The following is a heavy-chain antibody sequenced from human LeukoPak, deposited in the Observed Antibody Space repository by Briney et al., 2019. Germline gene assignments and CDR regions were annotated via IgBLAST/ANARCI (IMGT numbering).Heavy chain of an antibody. J-gene: IGHJ4*02. Sequence: PSETLSLTCTVSGGSISSSSYYWGWIRQPPGKGLEWIGSIYYSGSTYYNPSLKSRVIISVDTSKNQFSLKLSSVTAADTAVYYCARAGWFGELFQGVFDYWGQGTLVTVSS. V-gene: IGHV4-39*07. CDR3: ARAGWFGELFQGVFDY. CDR2: IYYSGST. D-gene: IGHD3-10*01. CDR1: GGSISSSSYY.